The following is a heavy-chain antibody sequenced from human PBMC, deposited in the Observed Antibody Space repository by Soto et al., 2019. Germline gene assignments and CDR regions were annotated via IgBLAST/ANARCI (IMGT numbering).Heavy chain of an antibody. V-gene: IGHV5-10-1*01. Sequence: GESLKISCKGSGYSFTVYWINWVRQMPGKGLEWMGRIDPDDSYINYSPSFQGHDTISADRSISTAYLQWSSLKASDTAIYYCARRLGAITGDYWGQGTPVTVSS. CDR3: ARRLGAITGDY. D-gene: IGHD3-16*01. CDR2: IDPDDSYI. J-gene: IGHJ4*02. CDR1: GYSFTVYW.